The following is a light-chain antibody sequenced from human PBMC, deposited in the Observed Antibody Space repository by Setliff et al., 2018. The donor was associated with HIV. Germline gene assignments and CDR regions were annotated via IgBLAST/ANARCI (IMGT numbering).Light chain of an antibody. CDR3: QSYDSSLSGYV. CDR2: DVS. V-gene: IGLV2-14*03. J-gene: IGLJ1*01. CDR1: SSDVGGYNY. Sequence: QSALTQPASVSGSPGQSITISCTGSSSDVGGYNYVSWFQQHPGKAPKLMISDVSNRPSGVSIRFSGSKSGNTASLTISGLQAEDEADYYCQSYDSSLSGYVFGTGTKVTVL.